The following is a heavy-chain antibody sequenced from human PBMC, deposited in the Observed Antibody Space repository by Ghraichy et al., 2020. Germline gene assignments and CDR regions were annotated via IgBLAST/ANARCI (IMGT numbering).Heavy chain of an antibody. D-gene: IGHD1-26*01. V-gene: IGHV3-23*01. CDR2: ISGSGGST. CDR1: GFTFSSYA. CDR3: AKDSGSGSYYGY. J-gene: IGHJ4*02. Sequence: RGSLRLSCAASGFTFSSYAMSWVRQAPGKGLEWVSAISGSGGSTYYADSVKGRFTISRDNSKNTLYLQMNSLRAEDTAVYYCAKDSGSGSYYGYWGQGTLVTVSS.